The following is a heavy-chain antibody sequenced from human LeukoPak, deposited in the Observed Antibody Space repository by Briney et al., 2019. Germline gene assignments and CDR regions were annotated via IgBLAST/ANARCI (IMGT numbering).Heavy chain of an antibody. D-gene: IGHD2-21*02. V-gene: IGHV3-66*01. CDR1: GFSVSSNY. J-gene: IGHJ4*03. CDR3: ARDNRGDYSIGYFDY. Sequence: VQLVESGGGVVQPGGSLRLSCAASGFSVSSNYLSWVRQAPGKGLEWVSVIYRGESKKYADSVKGRFTISRDNSKNTVYLQMDSLRAEDTAVYYCARDNRGDYSIGYFDYWGQGTLVTVSS. CDR2: IYRGESK.